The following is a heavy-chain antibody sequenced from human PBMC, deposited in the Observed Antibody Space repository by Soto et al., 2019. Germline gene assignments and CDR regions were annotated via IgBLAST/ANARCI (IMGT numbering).Heavy chain of an antibody. CDR3: ARDHTYYGDKYYFDY. D-gene: IGHD4-17*01. CDR1: GGTFSSYA. Sequence: QVQLVQSGAEVKKPGSSVKVSCKASGGTFSSYAISWVRQAPGQGLEWMGGIIPIFGTANYAQKFQGRVTITADESTSTAYMELISLRSEDTAVYYCARDHTYYGDKYYFDYWAQGTLVTVSS. V-gene: IGHV1-69*12. J-gene: IGHJ4*02. CDR2: IIPIFGTA.